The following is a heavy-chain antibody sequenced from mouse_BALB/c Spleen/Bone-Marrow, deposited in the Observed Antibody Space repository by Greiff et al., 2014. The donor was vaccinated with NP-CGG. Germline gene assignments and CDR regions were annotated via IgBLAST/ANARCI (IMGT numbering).Heavy chain of an antibody. CDR2: ITGGGTT. CDR1: GITVSSYT. J-gene: IGHJ4*01. D-gene: IGHD1-2*01. CDR3: ARHYGYVDAMDY. V-gene: IGHV5-6-5*01. Sequence: EVKLMESGGGLVKPGESLKFSCAASGITVSSYTMSWVRQTPEKRLEWVASITGGGTTYYPDSVKGRFTISRGNARNILYLQVSSLRSEDTAIYYCARHYGYVDAMDYWGQGTSVTVSS.